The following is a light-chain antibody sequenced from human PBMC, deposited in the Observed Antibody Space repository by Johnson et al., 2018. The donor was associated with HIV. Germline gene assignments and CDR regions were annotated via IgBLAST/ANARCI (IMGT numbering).Light chain of an antibody. CDR3: GTWDTSLSAFV. J-gene: IGLJ1*01. CDR1: SSNIGNNY. V-gene: IGLV1-51*02. CDR2: ENN. Sequence: QAALTQPHSVSAAPGQKVTISCSGSSSNIGNNYVSWYQQLPGTAPKLLIYENNKRPLGIPDRFSGSKSGTSATLGITGLQTGDEADFYCGTWDTSLSAFVFGTGTKVTV.